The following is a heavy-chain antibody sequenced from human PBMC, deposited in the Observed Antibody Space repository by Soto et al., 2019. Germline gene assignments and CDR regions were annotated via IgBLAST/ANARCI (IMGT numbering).Heavy chain of an antibody. CDR1: GASISSGGYY. CDR3: AREGSSTVTALRALDI. V-gene: IGHV4-31*11. Sequence: QVQLQESGPGLVKPSQTLSLTCAVSGASISSGGYYWNWIRQHPGKGLEWIGHIYNSGTTHYNPSLKRRLTISVDTTKNHFFLKLDSLTAADTAVYYCAREGSSTVTALRALDIWGHGTLVTVPP. CDR2: IYNSGTT. J-gene: IGHJ3*02. D-gene: IGHD4-17*01.